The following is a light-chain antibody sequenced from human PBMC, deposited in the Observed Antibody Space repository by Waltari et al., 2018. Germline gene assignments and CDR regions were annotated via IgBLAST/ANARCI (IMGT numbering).Light chain of an antibody. CDR1: RTNIGAGYD. J-gene: IGLJ2*01. V-gene: IGLV1-40*01. CDR3: QSYDSSLRVV. Sequence: QSGLAQPPSVSGAPGQTVTTSCTGTRTNIGAGYDVHWYQLLPGRAPKVLIHGNTNRPSGVPDRFSGSKSDTSASLAITGLQAEDEADYYCQSYDSSLRVVFGGGTKLTVL. CDR2: GNT.